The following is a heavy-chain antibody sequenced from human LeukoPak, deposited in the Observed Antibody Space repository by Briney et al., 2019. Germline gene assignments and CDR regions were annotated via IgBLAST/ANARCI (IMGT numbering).Heavy chain of an antibody. Sequence: ASVKVSCKXSGYTFTSYDINWVRQATGQGLERMGWMNPNSGNTGYAQKFQGRVTMTRNTSISTVYMELSSLRSEDTAVYYCARGVHYYDSSGYTILFDYWGQGTLVTVSS. CDR1: GYTFTSYD. CDR3: ARGVHYYDSSGYTILFDY. V-gene: IGHV1-8*01. D-gene: IGHD3-22*01. J-gene: IGHJ4*02. CDR2: MNPNSGNT.